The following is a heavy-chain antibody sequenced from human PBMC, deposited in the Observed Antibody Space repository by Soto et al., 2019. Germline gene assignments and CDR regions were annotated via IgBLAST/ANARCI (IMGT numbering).Heavy chain of an antibody. CDR1: GYSFTSYW. J-gene: IGHJ5*02. V-gene: IGHV5-51*01. Sequence: GESLKISCKGSGYSFTSYWIGWVRQMPGKGLEWMGIIYPGDSDTRYSPSFQGQVTISADKSISTAYLQWSSLKASDTAMYYCARRVYSNHVPTNHNWFDPWGQGTLVTVSS. CDR3: ARRVYSNHVPTNHNWFDP. CDR2: IYPGDSDT. D-gene: IGHD4-4*01.